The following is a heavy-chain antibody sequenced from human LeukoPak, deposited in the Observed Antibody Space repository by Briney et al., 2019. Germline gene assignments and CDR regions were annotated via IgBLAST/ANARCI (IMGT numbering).Heavy chain of an antibody. V-gene: IGHV3-74*01. Sequence: PGGSLRLSCAPSRFTFSSYWMHWVRQAPGKGLVWVSRVNSDGSSTNYADSVEGRFTVSRDNAKNTLFLQMNSLRVEDTALYYCVSGDYGNYWGQGTLVTVSS. CDR2: VNSDGSST. D-gene: IGHD4-17*01. CDR3: VSGDYGNY. J-gene: IGHJ4*02. CDR1: RFTFSSYW.